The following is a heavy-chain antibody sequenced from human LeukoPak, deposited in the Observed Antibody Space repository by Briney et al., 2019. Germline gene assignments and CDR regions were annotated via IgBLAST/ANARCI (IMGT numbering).Heavy chain of an antibody. V-gene: IGHV4-4*02. Sequence: PSGTLSLTCAVSGVSISSGHWWSWVRQPPGKGLEWIGEIYHSGSTNYNASLKSRVTISVDTSKNQFSLKLNSVTVADTAVYYCVTSIALAGWGAFDVWGQGTMVTVSS. CDR1: GVSISSGHW. CDR2: IYHSGST. D-gene: IGHD6-13*01. J-gene: IGHJ3*01. CDR3: VTSIALAGWGAFDV.